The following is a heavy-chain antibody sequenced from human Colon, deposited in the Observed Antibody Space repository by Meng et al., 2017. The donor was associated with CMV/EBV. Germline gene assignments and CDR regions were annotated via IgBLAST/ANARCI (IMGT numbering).Heavy chain of an antibody. V-gene: IGHV3-9*01. CDR2: ITWNSVSV. CDR3: ARDPKVLDTTLATGF. Sequence: SLKISCAASGFTFDDYAMHWVRQAPGKGLEWVAGITWNSVSVGYADSVKGRFTISRDNAKNSLYLQMNSLRADDTAVYYCARDPKVLDTTLATGFWGQGTLVTVSS. J-gene: IGHJ4*02. CDR1: GFTFDDYA. D-gene: IGHD5-18*01.